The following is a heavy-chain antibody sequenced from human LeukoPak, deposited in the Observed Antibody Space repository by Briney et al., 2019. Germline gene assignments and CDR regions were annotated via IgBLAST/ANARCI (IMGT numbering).Heavy chain of an antibody. Sequence: ASVKVSCKASGYTFSSYGISWVRQAPGQGLEWMGWINTNTGNPTYAQGFTGRFVFSLDTSVSTAYLQISSLKAEDTAVYYCARDYCTNGVCYTGWDAFDIWGQGTMVTVSS. CDR3: ARDYCTNGVCYTGWDAFDI. J-gene: IGHJ3*02. D-gene: IGHD2-8*01. V-gene: IGHV7-4-1*02. CDR2: INTNTGNP. CDR1: GYTFSSYG.